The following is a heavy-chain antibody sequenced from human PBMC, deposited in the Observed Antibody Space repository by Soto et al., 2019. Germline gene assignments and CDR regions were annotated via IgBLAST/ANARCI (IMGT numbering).Heavy chain of an antibody. CDR1: GYCISSGYH. CDR2: VHHSGST. Sequence: SETLSLTCAVSGYCISSGYHWGWIRQPPGKGLEWLGSVHHSGSTYYNPSLKSRLTISVDKSKNQFSLNLTSVTAADTAVYYCARLDLVVVAGRSFDPWGQGILLTVSS. J-gene: IGHJ5*02. D-gene: IGHD2-15*01. CDR3: ARLDLVVVAGRSFDP. V-gene: IGHV4-38-2*01.